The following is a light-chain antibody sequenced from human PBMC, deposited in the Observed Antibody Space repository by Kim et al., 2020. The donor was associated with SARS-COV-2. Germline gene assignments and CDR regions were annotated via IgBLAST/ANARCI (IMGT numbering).Light chain of an antibody. V-gene: IGKV3-20*01. CDR2: GAS. Sequence: EIVLTQSPGTLSLSPGERATLSCRASQSVRSSYLAWYQQKPGQAPRLLIYGASSRATGIPDRFSGSGSGTDFTLAINRLEPEDLAVYYCQQYGSSPQTFGQGTKVDIK. CDR3: QQYGSSPQT. CDR1: QSVRSSY. J-gene: IGKJ1*01.